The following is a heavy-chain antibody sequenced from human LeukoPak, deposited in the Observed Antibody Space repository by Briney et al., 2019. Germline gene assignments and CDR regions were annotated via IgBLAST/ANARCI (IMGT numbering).Heavy chain of an antibody. CDR2: INQYESEK. D-gene: IGHD3-22*01. V-gene: IGHV3-7*01. J-gene: IGHJ4*02. CDR1: GFAFSTYW. CDR3: ARHVVAVGFDY. Sequence: GGSLRLSCAASGFAFSTYWVTWVRQAPGKGLEWVANINQYESEKYYVDSVKGRFTIFRDNAKNSLSLQMNSLRAEDTAVYYCARHVVAVGFDYWGQGTLVTVSS.